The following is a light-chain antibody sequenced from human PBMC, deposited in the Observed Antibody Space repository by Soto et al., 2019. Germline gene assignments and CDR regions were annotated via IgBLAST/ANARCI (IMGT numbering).Light chain of an antibody. Sequence: QSVLTQPPSASGSPGQSVTISRTGTSIDIGGYNFVSWYQQHPGKAPKLMIYEVTKRPSGVPDRFSGSKSGNTASLTVSGLLAEDEGDYYCCSSAGTTRVFGTGTKVTVL. CDR2: EVT. CDR1: SIDIGGYNF. V-gene: IGLV2-8*01. CDR3: CSSAGTTRV. J-gene: IGLJ1*01.